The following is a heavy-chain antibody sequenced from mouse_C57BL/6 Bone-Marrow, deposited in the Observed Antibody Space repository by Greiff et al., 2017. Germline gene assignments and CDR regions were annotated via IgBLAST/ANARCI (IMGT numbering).Heavy chain of an antibody. V-gene: IGHV5-12*01. Sequence: EVQLQESGGGLVQPGGSLKLSCAASGFTFSDYYMYWVRQTPEKRLEWVAYISNGGGSTYYPDTVKGRFTISRDNAKNTLYLQMSRLKSEDTAMYYCAREGTAQSRDYAMDYWGQGTSVTVSS. CDR1: GFTFSDYY. CDR3: AREGTAQSRDYAMDY. D-gene: IGHD3-2*02. J-gene: IGHJ4*01. CDR2: ISNGGGST.